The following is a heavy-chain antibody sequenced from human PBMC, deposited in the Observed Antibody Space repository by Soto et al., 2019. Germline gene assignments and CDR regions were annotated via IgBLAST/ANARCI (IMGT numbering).Heavy chain of an antibody. Sequence: SETLSLTCAVYGGSFSGYYWSWIRQPPGKGLEWIGEINHSGSTNYNPSLKSRVTISVDTSKNQFSLKLSSVTAADTAVYYCARVDCSSTSCLHFGSGMDVWGKGTTVTVSS. CDR2: INHSGST. CDR3: ARVDCSSTSCLHFGSGMDV. J-gene: IGHJ6*03. D-gene: IGHD2-2*01. CDR1: GGSFSGYY. V-gene: IGHV4-34*01.